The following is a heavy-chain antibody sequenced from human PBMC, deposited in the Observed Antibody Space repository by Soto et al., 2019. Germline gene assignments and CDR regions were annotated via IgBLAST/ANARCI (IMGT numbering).Heavy chain of an antibody. CDR2: VFCTGST. D-gene: IGHD3-16*01. Sequence: WETLSLTCTVSGVSISTKVSYWARERQSTGQGLVWVGSVFCTGSTYHNPSDGRRVSISVDTHDYLFSLMVAPVADDDAGIYYCAGHPFGGYAFDSWGQGTLVTVSS. J-gene: IGHJ4*02. CDR1: GVSISTKVSY. V-gene: IGHV4-39*01. CDR3: AGHPFGGYAFDS.